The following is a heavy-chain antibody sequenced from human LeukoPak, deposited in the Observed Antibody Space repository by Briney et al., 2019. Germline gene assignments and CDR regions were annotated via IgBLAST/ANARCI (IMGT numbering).Heavy chain of an antibody. Sequence: GASVKVSCKTSGYTFTGYYMHWVRQAPGQGLEWMGIINPSGGSTSYAQKFQGRVTMTRDTSTSTVYMELSSLRSEDTAVYYCAREITGSHFDYWGQGTLVTVSS. CDR1: GYTFTGYY. D-gene: IGHD1-26*01. J-gene: IGHJ4*02. CDR3: AREITGSHFDY. V-gene: IGHV1-46*01. CDR2: INPSGGST.